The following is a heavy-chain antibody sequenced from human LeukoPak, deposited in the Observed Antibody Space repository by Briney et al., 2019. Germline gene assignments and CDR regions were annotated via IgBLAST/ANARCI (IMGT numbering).Heavy chain of an antibody. CDR3: ASLGSFDY. CDR2: INSDGSST. CDR1: GFAVSSNY. D-gene: IGHD2-15*01. J-gene: IGHJ4*02. Sequence: GGSLRLSCTASGFAVSSNYINWVRQAPGKGLVWVSRINSDGSSTSYADSVKGRFTISRDNAKNTLYLQMNSLRAEDTAVYYCASLGSFDYWGQGTLVTVSS. V-gene: IGHV3-74*01.